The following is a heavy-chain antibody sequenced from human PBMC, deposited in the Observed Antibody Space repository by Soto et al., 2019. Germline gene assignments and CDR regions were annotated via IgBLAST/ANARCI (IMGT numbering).Heavy chain of an antibody. CDR1: GYTFTSYA. D-gene: IGHD2-15*01. J-gene: IGHJ4*02. CDR3: ARDLGVALATLTLDY. V-gene: IGHV1-3*01. CDR2: INAGNGNT. Sequence: ASVKVSCKASGYTFTSYAMHWVRQAPGQRLEWMGWINAGNGNTKYSQNFQGRFTISRDDAKNSLYLQMNSLRAEDTGVYYCARDLGVALATLTLDYWGQGALVTVSS.